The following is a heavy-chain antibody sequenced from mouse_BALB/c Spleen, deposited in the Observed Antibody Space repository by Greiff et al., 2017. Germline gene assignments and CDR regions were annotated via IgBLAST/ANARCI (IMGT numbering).Heavy chain of an antibody. CDR1: GFTFSDYY. Sequence: EVQRVESGGGLVKPGGSLKLSCAASGFTFSDYYMYWVRQTPEKRLEWVATISDGGSYTYYPDSVKGRFTISRDNAKNNLYLQMSSLKSEDTAMYYCARAKYGNLYAMDYWGQGTSVTVSS. CDR3: ARAKYGNLYAMDY. D-gene: IGHD2-10*02. CDR2: ISDGGSYT. V-gene: IGHV5-4*02. J-gene: IGHJ4*01.